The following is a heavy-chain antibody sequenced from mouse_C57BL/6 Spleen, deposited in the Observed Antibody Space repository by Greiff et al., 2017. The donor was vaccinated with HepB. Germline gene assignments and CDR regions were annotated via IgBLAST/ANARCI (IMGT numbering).Heavy chain of an antibody. CDR1: GFTFNTYA. J-gene: IGHJ4*01. CDR2: IRSKSSNYAT. V-gene: IGHV10-3*01. D-gene: IGHD1-1*01. CDR3: VRGIYYYGSSPLYAMDY. Sequence: EVQLVESGGGLVQPKGSLKLSCAASGFTFNTYALHWVRQAPGKGLEWVARIRSKSSNYATYYADSVKDRFTISRDDSQSMLYLQMNNLKTEDTAMYYCVRGIYYYGSSPLYAMDYWGQGTSVTVSS.